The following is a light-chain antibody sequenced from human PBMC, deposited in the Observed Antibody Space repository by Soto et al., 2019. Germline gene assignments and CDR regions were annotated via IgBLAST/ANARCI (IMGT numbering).Light chain of an antibody. CDR3: QQRSNWPPLT. CDR2: DAS. J-gene: IGKJ4*01. V-gene: IGKV3-11*01. CDR1: QSVSSY. Sequence: EIVLTQSPATLSLSPGERATLSCRASQSVSSYLAWYQQKPGQAPRLLIYDASNRATGIPARFSGSRSGTDFTLNISSLEPEDFAVYYCQQRSNWPPLTFDGGTKVEIK.